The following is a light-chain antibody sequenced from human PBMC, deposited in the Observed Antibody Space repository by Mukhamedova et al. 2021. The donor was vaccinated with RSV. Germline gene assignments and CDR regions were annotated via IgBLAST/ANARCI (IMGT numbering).Light chain of an antibody. CDR2: EDN. CDR1: SGSIASNY. J-gene: IGLJ2*01. CDR3: QSYDSSNVV. Sequence: GSSGSIASNYVQWYQQRPGSAPTTVIYEDNQRPSGVPDRFSGAIDSSSNSASLTISGLNTEDEADYYCQSYDSSNVVFGGGTKLTV. V-gene: IGLV6-57*02.